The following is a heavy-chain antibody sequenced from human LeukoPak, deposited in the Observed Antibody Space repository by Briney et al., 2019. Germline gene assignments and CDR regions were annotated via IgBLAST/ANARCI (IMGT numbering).Heavy chain of an antibody. Sequence: GGSLRLSCAASGSTFSSYPMTWVRQAPGKGLEWVSGISGSGGSTYYADSVKGRFTISRDNSKNTLYLQMNNLRAEDTAVYYCARGWTYYYDSSAHFDYWGQGTLVTVPS. CDR2: ISGSGGST. J-gene: IGHJ4*02. CDR3: ARGWTYYYDSSAHFDY. CDR1: GSTFSSYP. V-gene: IGHV3-23*01. D-gene: IGHD3-22*01.